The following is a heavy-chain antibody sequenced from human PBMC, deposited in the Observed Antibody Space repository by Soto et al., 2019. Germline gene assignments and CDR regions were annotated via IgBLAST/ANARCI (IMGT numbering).Heavy chain of an antibody. V-gene: IGHV1-18*01. Sequence: QVQLVQSGAEVKKPGASVKVSCKASGYTLTSYGITWVRQAPGQGLEWMGTISVYNGNNNYAQKLQGRVTMTTDTPTSTAYMELRSLRSDDTAVYYCAREDMAVVGATPIYYYYGMDVWGQGTTVIVSS. J-gene: IGHJ6*02. D-gene: IGHD1-26*01. CDR1: GYTLTSYG. CDR3: AREDMAVVGATPIYYYYGMDV. CDR2: ISVYNGNN.